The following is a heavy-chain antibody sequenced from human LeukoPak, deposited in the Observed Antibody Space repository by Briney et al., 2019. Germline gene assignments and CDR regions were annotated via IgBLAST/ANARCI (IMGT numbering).Heavy chain of an antibody. CDR2: ISSSTSPI. D-gene: IGHD1-26*01. CDR3: AREGYSGADRAFDI. CDR1: GFPFSTYS. Sequence: GRTLRLSCAASGFPFSTYSMNWVRQAPGKGLEWLSYISSSTSPIYYADSVKGRFTVSRDNVKNSLFLQMNSLRAEDTAVYYCAREGYSGADRAFDIWGQGTMVTVSS. J-gene: IGHJ3*02. V-gene: IGHV3-48*01.